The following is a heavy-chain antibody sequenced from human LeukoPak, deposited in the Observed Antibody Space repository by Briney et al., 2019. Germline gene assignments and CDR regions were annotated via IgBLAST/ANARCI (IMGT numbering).Heavy chain of an antibody. Sequence: ASVKVSCKASGYTLTDYYFNWVRQAPGRGLEWMGWINPNSGGTHYAQSFQDRVTMTRDTSINTAYMEVSRLRSDDTAVYYCARTLTTATWDFWGQGTLVTVSS. CDR2: INPNSGGT. J-gene: IGHJ4*02. D-gene: IGHD4-17*01. CDR3: ARTLTTATWDF. V-gene: IGHV1-2*02. CDR1: GYTLTDYY.